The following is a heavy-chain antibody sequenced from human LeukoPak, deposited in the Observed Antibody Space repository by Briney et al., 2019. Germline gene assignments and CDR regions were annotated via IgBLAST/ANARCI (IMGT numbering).Heavy chain of an antibody. Sequence: GSVKGSCKASGYTFTSYDITWLRQAPGQGLEWMGWMSPNSGNTGYAQKFQGRVTMTRNTSITTAYMELSSLTSEDTAVYYCARETTIPPYYFDYWGLGSQVTVSP. V-gene: IGHV1-8*01. CDR3: ARETTIPPYYFDY. J-gene: IGHJ4*02. D-gene: IGHD3-9*01. CDR1: GYTFTSYD. CDR2: MSPNSGNT.